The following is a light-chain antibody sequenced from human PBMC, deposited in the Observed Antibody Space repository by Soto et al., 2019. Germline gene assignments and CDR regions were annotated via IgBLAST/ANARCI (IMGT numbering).Light chain of an antibody. CDR2: DAV. Sequence: EIVLTQSPATLSLSPGERATLSCRASQSVSSNLAWYQQKLGQAPRLLIYDAVNRATGIPARFSGSGSGTDFTLTISNLEPEEFAVYDWQQRSSWPPFGQGTKREIK. CDR1: QSVSSN. CDR3: QQRSSWPP. V-gene: IGKV3-11*01. J-gene: IGKJ2*01.